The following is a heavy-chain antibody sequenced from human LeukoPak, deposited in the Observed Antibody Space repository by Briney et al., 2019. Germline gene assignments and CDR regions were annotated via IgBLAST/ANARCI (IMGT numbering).Heavy chain of an antibody. V-gene: IGHV4-34*01. Sequence: SETLSLTCAVYGGSFSGYYWSWIRRPPGKGLEWIGEINHSGSTNYNPSLKSRVTISADTSKNQFSLKLSSVTAADTAVYYCARGRFGYCSSTSCYTTTTLAYWGQGTLVTVSS. CDR3: ARGRFGYCSSTSCYTTTTLAY. J-gene: IGHJ4*02. CDR1: GGSFSGYY. CDR2: INHSGST. D-gene: IGHD2-2*02.